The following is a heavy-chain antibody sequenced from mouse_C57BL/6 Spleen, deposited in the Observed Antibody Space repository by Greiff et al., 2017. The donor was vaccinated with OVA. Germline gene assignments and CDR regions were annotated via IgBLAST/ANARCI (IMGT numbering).Heavy chain of an antibody. V-gene: IGHV5-6*01. CDR2: ISSGGSYT. CDR3: ARQEGYGNSRYAMDY. CDR1: GFTFSSYG. D-gene: IGHD2-1*01. J-gene: IGHJ4*01. Sequence: EVMLVESGGDLVKPGGSLKLSCAASGFTFSSYGMSWVRQTPDKRLEWVATISSGGSYTYYPDSVKGRFTISRDNAKNTLYLQMSRLKSEDTAMYDGARQEGYGNSRYAMDYWGQGTSVTVSS.